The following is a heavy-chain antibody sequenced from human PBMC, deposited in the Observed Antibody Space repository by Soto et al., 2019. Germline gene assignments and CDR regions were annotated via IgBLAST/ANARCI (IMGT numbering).Heavy chain of an antibody. J-gene: IGHJ6*02. D-gene: IGHD3-3*01. CDR3: ASRNYDLWSGPPANYGMDG. Sequence: SETLSLTCAVSGYSIRSGYYWGGIRQPPGKGLEWIGSIYHSGSTYYNPSLKSRVTISVDTSKNQFSLKLSSVTAADTAVYYCASRNYDLWSGPPANYGMDGWGQGTRVTLAS. CDR2: IYHSGST. CDR1: GYSIRSGYY. V-gene: IGHV4-38-2*01.